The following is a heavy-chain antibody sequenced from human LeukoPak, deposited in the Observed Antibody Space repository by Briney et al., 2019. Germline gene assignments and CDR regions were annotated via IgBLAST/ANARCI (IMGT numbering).Heavy chain of an antibody. J-gene: IGHJ3*02. D-gene: IGHD3-3*01. CDR2: IYYSGST. CDR1: GGSISSGGYY. CDR3: ARDLSVTRSPSITIFGVVIGHAFDI. V-gene: IGHV4-31*03. Sequence: SETLSLTCTVSGGSISSGGYYWSWIRQHPGKGLEWIGYIYYSGSTYYNPSLKSRVTISVDTSKNQFSLKLSSVTAADTAVYYCARDLSVTRSPSITIFGVVIGHAFDIWGQGTMVTLSS.